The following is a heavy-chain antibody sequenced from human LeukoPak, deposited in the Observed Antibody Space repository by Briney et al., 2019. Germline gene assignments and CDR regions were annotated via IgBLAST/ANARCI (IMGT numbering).Heavy chain of an antibody. D-gene: IGHD2-8*02. CDR3: AKSIYCTGGACYLLPFDY. CDR2: IGGSGGSA. CDR1: RFTFSSYA. V-gene: IGHV3-23*01. Sequence: PGGSLRLSCAASRFTFSSYAMSWVRQAPGKGLEWVSAIGGSGGSAYSADSVKGRFTISRDNSKNTLYLQMNSLRADDTAVYYCAKSIYCTGGACYLLPFDYWGQGTLVTVSS. J-gene: IGHJ4*02.